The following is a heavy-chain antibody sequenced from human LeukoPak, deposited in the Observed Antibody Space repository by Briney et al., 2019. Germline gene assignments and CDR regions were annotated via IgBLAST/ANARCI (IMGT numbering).Heavy chain of an antibody. CDR2: IYYSGST. V-gene: IGHV4-59*01. CDR1: GVSISRYY. Sequence: TPSETLSLTCTVSGVSISRYYLSWIRQPPGKGLEWIGYIYYSGSTNYNPSLKSRVTISVDTSKNQFSLKLTSVTAADTAVYYCARVLGGYTYGPHWTDYWGQGALVTVSS. D-gene: IGHD5-18*01. J-gene: IGHJ4*02. CDR3: ARVLGGYTYGPHWTDY.